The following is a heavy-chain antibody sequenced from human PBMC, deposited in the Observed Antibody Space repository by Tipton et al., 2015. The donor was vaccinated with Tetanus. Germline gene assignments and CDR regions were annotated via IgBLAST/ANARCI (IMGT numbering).Heavy chain of an antibody. CDR2: IHYTGNY. V-gene: IGHV4-39*01. J-gene: IGHJ4*02. CDR1: GGSISSGSYY. CDR3: ARLSGMTTVISQVDY. D-gene: IGHD4-17*01. Sequence: TLSLTCTVSGGSISSGSYYWGWIRQTPGKGLEWIGNIHYTGNYYYNPSLKSRATISMDSSRNQFSLKLSIVTASDTAVYYCARLSGMTTVISQVDYWGQGTLVTVSS.